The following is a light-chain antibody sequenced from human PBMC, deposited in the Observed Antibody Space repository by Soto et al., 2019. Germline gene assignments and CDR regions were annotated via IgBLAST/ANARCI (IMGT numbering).Light chain of an antibody. CDR2: DND. J-gene: IGLJ7*01. V-gene: IGLV1-51*01. CDR3: RTWDSGPSDSAV. CDR1: NSNIGNNY. Sequence: QSVLTQPPSVSAAPGQKVTISCSGSNSNIGNNYVSWYQQLPRTAPKHLIYDNDKRPSGIPDRFSVSKSGTSATLGITGLQTGDEADYYCRTWDSGPSDSAVFGGGTPLTVL.